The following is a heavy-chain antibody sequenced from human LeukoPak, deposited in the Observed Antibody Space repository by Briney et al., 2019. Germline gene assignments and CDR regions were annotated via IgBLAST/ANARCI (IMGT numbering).Heavy chain of an antibody. CDR1: GGSISSYY. V-gene: IGHV4-59*01. Sequence: PSETLSLTCTVSGGSISSYYWSWIRQPPGKGLEWIGYIYYSGSTNYNPSLKSRVTISVDTSKNQFSLKLSSVTAADTAVYYCARWGRPPWYFDLWGRGTLVTVSS. CDR3: ARWGRPPWYFDL. CDR2: IYYSGST. D-gene: IGHD3-16*01. J-gene: IGHJ2*01.